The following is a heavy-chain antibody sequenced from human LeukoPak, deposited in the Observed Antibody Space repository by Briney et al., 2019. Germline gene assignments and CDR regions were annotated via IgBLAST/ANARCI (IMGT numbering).Heavy chain of an antibody. D-gene: IGHD4-17*01. CDR1: GGPFSGYY. V-gene: IGHV4-34*01. Sequence: KPSETLSLTCAVYGGPFSGYYWSWIRQPPGKGLEWIGEINHSGSTNYNPSLKSRVTISVDTSKNQFSLKLSSVTAADTAVYYCARGSNRTTTVTNRWFDPWGQGTLVTVSS. CDR2: INHSGST. J-gene: IGHJ5*02. CDR3: ARGSNRTTTVTNRWFDP.